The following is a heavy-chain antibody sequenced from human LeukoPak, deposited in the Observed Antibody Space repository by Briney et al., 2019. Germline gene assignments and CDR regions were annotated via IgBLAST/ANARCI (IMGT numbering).Heavy chain of an antibody. V-gene: IGHV5-51*01. CDR1: GYSFTSYW. D-gene: IGHD6-13*01. CDR2: IYPGDSDT. J-gene: IGHJ3*02. CDR3: ATSREYSSSWHDAFDI. Sequence: GESLKISCKGSGYSFTSYWIGWVRQMPGKGLEWMGIIYPGDSDTRYSPSFQGQVTISADKSISTAYLQWSSLKASDTAMYYCATSREYSSSWHDAFDIWGQGTMVTVSS.